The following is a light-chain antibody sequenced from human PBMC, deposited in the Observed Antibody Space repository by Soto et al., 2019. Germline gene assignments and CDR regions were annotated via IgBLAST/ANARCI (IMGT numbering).Light chain of an antibody. CDR3: AAWDDSLSGYV. Sequence: QLVLTQPPSASGTPGQRVTISCSGSSSNIGSNYVSWYQQLPGTAPKVLIYRNNQRPSGVPDRFSGSKSGTSASLAISGLRSEDEADYYCAAWDDSLSGYVFGTGTKLTVL. J-gene: IGLJ1*01. V-gene: IGLV1-47*01. CDR1: SSNIGSNY. CDR2: RNN.